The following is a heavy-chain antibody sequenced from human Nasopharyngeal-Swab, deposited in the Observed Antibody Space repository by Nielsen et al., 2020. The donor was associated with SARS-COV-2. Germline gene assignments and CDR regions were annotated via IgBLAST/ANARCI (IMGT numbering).Heavy chain of an antibody. V-gene: IGHV3-23*01. J-gene: IGHJ4*02. CDR1: GFTFSSYA. Sequence: GGSLRLSCAASGFTFSSYAMSWVRQAPGKGLEWVSAISGSSGSTYYADSVKGRFTISRDNSKNSLYLQMNSLRAEDTAVYYCARDLPIYSGYDLVDYWGQGTLVTVSS. D-gene: IGHD5-12*01. CDR3: ARDLPIYSGYDLVDY. CDR2: ISGSSGST.